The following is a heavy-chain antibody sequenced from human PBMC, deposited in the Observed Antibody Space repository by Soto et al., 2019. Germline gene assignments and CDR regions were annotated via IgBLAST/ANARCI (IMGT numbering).Heavy chain of an antibody. CDR1: RFIFSNYW. J-gene: IGHJ6*02. CDR2: IHQDGNEK. CDR3: AGGNALDV. Sequence: GGSLRLSCAASRFIFSNYWLTWVRLTPGKGLEWVANIHQDGNEKYYMDSVKGRFTISRDNAKNSVSLQMTSLRVDGTGVYYCAGGNALDVWGQGTTVTVSS. V-gene: IGHV3-7*01.